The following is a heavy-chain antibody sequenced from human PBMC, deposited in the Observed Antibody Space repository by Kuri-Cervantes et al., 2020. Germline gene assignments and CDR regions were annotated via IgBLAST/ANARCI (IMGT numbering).Heavy chain of an antibody. D-gene: IGHD3-10*01. Sequence: SETLSLTCTVSGGSISSSSYYWGWIRQPPGKGLEWIGSIYYSGSTYYNPSLKSRVTISVDTSKNQFSLKLSSVTAADTAVYYCARRGESSHTVDYWGQGTLVTVSS. CDR3: ARRGESSHTVDY. J-gene: IGHJ4*02. CDR2: IYYSGST. CDR1: GGSISSSSYY. V-gene: IGHV4-39*07.